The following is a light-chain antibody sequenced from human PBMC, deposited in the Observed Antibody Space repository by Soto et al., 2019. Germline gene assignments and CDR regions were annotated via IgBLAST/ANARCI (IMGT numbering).Light chain of an antibody. J-gene: IGLJ2*01. CDR3: AAWDDDLNGVV. CDR1: RSSIGSKT. Sequence: QSVLTQPPSPSGTPGQRGTISCSGSRSSIGSKTVHWYQQLTDTAPKLLFDSSNQRPSGVPDRLSGSKSGTSASLAISGLQAEDESDYDCAAWDDDLNGVVFGPGTHLSVL. V-gene: IGLV1-44*01. CDR2: SSN.